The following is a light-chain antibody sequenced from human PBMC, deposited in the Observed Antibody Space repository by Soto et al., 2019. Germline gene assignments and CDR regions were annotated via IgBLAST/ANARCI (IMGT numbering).Light chain of an antibody. Sequence: EIVLTQSPGTLSLSPVERATLSCRARQSVSSSYLAWYQQRPGQAPRLLIYGTSSRATGIPDRFSGSGSGTDFTLTISRLEPEDFAVYFCQRYGSSPLITFGQGTRLEIK. V-gene: IGKV3-20*01. CDR3: QRYGSSPLIT. J-gene: IGKJ5*01. CDR1: QSVSSSY. CDR2: GTS.